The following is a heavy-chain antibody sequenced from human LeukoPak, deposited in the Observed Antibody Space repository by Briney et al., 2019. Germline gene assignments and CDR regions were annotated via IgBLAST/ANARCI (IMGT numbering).Heavy chain of an antibody. V-gene: IGHV3-48*01. D-gene: IGHD6-19*01. CDR2: ISRSGSTI. J-gene: IGHJ4*02. Sequence: GGSLRLSCAVSGFTFSSYTMNWVRQAPGKGLEWVSYISRSGSTIYYADSVKGRFTISRDNAKNSLYLQMNSLRADDTAVYFCARGTAVAAPEGYWGQGTLVTVSS. CDR3: ARGTAVAAPEGY. CDR1: GFTFSSYT.